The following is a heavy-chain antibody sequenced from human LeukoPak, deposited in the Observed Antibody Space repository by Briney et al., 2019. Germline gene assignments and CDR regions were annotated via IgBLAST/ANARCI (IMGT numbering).Heavy chain of an antibody. CDR1: GFTFSSYA. Sequence: GGSLRLSCAASGFTFSSYAMSWVRQAPGKGLEWVSAISGSGGSTYYADSVKGRFTISRDNSKNPLYLQMSSLRAEDTAVYYCAKDGGLAAAGTWGYWGQGTLVTVSS. J-gene: IGHJ4*02. CDR2: ISGSGGST. D-gene: IGHD6-13*01. CDR3: AKDGGLAAAGTWGY. V-gene: IGHV3-23*01.